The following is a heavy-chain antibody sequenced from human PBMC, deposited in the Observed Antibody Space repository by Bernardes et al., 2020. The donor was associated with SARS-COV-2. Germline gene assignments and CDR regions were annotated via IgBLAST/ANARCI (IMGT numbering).Heavy chain of an antibody. CDR2: ISDSGST. V-gene: IGHV4-59*08. CDR1: SGSMSNYH. J-gene: IGHJ4*02. Sequence: SETLSLTCTVSSGSMSNYHWSWIRQHPGKGLEWIGLISDSGSTNYNPSLKSRVTISVDTSKNQFSLKLRSVTAADTAVYYCARLRGRWVPDYWGQGTLVTVSS. CDR3: ARLRGRWVPDY. D-gene: IGHD1-1*01.